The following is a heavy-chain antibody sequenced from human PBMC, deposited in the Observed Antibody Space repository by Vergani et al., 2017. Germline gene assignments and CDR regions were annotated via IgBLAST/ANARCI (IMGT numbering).Heavy chain of an antibody. V-gene: IGHV3-9*02. CDR2: ISWNSNSI. J-gene: IGHJ5*02. Sequence: VQLEESGGGLVLPGRSLRLSCVASGFTSAGYAMHWVRQAPGKGLEWVSGISWNSNSIGYADSVKGRFTISRDNAKNSLYLQMNSLRAEDTALYYCAKDLGTSSGGGWFDPWRQGTLVTVSS. D-gene: IGHD6-6*01. CDR1: GFTSAGYA. CDR3: AKDLGTSSGGGWFDP.